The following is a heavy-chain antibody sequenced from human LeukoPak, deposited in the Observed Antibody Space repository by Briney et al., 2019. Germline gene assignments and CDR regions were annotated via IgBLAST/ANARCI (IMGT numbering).Heavy chain of an antibody. CDR1: GGSISSYY. CDR2: IYTSGST. J-gene: IGHJ3*02. CDR3: AREYGYSSSADAYDI. V-gene: IGHV4-4*07. D-gene: IGHD6-6*01. Sequence: SETLSLTCTVSGGSISSYYWSWIRQPAGKGLEWIGRIYTSGSTNYNPSLKSRVTMSVDTSKNQFSLKLSSVTAADTAVYYCAREYGYSSSADAYDIWGQGTMVTVSS.